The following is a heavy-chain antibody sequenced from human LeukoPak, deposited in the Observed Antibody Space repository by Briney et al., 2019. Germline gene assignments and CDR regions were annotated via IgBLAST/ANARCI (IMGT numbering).Heavy chain of an antibody. CDR3: ARSVGATADWFDP. V-gene: IGHV3-33*01. J-gene: IGHJ5*02. D-gene: IGHD1-26*01. CDR1: GFTFSSYG. Sequence: PGRSLRLSCAASGFTFSSYGMCWVRQAPGKGLEWVAVIWFGASNKYYTDPVKGRFTISRDNSKNTLYLEMNSLRGEDTAVYYCARSVGATADWFDPWGQGTQVIVSS. CDR2: IWFGASNK.